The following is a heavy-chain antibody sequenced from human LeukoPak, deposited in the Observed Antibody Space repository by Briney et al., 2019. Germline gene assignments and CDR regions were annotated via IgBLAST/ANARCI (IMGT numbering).Heavy chain of an antibody. CDR3: ARGDFWSGYYTGLY. Sequence: GGSPRLSCAASGFTVSSNYMSWVRQAPGKGLEWVSVIYSGGSTYYADSVKGRFTISRHNSKNTLYLQMNSLRAEDTAVYYCARGDFWSGYYTGLYWGQGTLVTVSS. D-gene: IGHD3-3*01. CDR2: IYSGGST. V-gene: IGHV3-53*04. J-gene: IGHJ4*02. CDR1: GFTVSSNY.